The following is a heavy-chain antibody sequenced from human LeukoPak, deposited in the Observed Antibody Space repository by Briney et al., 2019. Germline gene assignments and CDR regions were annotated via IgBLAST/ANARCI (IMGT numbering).Heavy chain of an antibody. CDR1: GFIFSDFY. CDR3: ARVGWYGVAGTPIDY. V-gene: IGHV3-11*01. Sequence: GGSLRLSCAASGFIFSDFYMTWIRQAPGKGLEWISYISSNNYTIYYADSVKGRFTISRDNAKNSLSLQMNSLRAEDTAVYYCARVGWYGVAGTPIDYWGQGTLVTVSS. D-gene: IGHD6-19*01. CDR2: ISSNNYTI. J-gene: IGHJ4*02.